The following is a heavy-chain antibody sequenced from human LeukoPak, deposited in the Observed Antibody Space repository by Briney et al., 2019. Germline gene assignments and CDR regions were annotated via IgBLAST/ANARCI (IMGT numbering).Heavy chain of an antibody. CDR2: VFTGGGT. Sequence: PGRSLRLSCAASGFTFSSYGMNWVRQAPGKGLEWVSVVFTGGGTYYADSVKGRFTTSRDNSKNTLYLQMNNLRAEDTAIYYCARYDYWGQGILVTVSS. V-gene: IGHV3-23*03. CDR3: ARYDY. J-gene: IGHJ4*02. CDR1: GFTFSSYG.